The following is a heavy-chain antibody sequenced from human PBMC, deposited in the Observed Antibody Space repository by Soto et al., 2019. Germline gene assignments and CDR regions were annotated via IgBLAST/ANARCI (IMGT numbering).Heavy chain of an antibody. CDR2: INTDNGGA. CDR3: AKERGSNSLHPSYNWFDT. CDR1: GYIFTDYH. J-gene: IGHJ5*02. V-gene: IGHV1-2*02. D-gene: IGHD6-13*01. Sequence: QVQLVQSGAEVKKPGASVKVSCKASGYIFTDYHIHWVRQAPGQGLEFMGWINTDNGGAGSAQQFQGRVTVTRDTSNTTVYLEPSTLRSDDTAVYFCAKERGSNSLHPSYNWFDTWGQGTLITVSS.